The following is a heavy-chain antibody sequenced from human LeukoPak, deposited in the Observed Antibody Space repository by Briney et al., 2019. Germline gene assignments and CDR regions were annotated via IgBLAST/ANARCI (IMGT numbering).Heavy chain of an antibody. Sequence: PGGSLRLSCATSGFTSDDYAMHWVRQAPGKGLEWVSLISWDGGSIYYADSVKGRCTISRDNSKNSLYLQMHSLRPEDTAMYYCARVYSNYGFARTYFDYWGQGTLVTVSS. J-gene: IGHJ4*02. CDR2: ISWDGGSI. V-gene: IGHV3-43D*03. D-gene: IGHD4-11*01. CDR1: GFTSDDYA. CDR3: ARVYSNYGFARTYFDY.